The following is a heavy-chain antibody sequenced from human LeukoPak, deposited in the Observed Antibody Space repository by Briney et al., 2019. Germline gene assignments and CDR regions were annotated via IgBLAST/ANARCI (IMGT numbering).Heavy chain of an antibody. Sequence: PGGSLRLSCAASGFTFSSSYMSWVRQAPGKGLEWVSVVYRGGGTNYADSVRGRFTISRDISKNTMYLQMNSLRDEDTAVYYCRICGGDCSLIDCWGQGALVTVSS. CDR3: RICGGDCSLIDC. D-gene: IGHD2-21*02. J-gene: IGHJ4*02. CDR1: GFTFSSSY. V-gene: IGHV3-53*01. CDR2: VYRGGGT.